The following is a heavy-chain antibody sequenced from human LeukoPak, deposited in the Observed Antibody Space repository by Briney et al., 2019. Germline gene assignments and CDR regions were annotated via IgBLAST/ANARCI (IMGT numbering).Heavy chain of an antibody. CDR2: INNSRST. CDR1: SGSFSGYY. CDR3: ARDSGTTGEVKFDP. D-gene: IGHD3-10*01. V-gene: IGHV4-34*01. J-gene: IGHJ5*02. Sequence: SETLSLTCDVNSGSFSGYYWSWIRQPPGKGLEWIGEINNSRSTNYNPSLKSRVTISVDTSKNQLSLKMISVTAADTAVYYCARDSGTTGEVKFDPWGQGTLVIVSS.